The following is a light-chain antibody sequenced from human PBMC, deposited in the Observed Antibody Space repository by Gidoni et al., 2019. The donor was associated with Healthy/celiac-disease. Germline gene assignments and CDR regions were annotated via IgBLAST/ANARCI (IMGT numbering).Light chain of an antibody. CDR1: QGISSY. Sequence: DIQSTQSPSFLSASVGDRVTITCRASQGISSYLAWYQQKPGKAPKLLIYAASTLQSGVPSRFSGSGSGTEFTLTISSLKPEDLATYYCQQLNSYPLTFGGGTKVEIK. J-gene: IGKJ4*01. CDR3: QQLNSYPLT. CDR2: AAS. V-gene: IGKV1-9*01.